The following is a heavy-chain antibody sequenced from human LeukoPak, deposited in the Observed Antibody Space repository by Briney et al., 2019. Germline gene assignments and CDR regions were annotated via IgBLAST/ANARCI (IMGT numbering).Heavy chain of an antibody. D-gene: IGHD2-15*01. Sequence: KSGGSLRLSCAASGSTFSSYAMTWVRQAPGKGLEWVSAISNSGGGTYYADSVKGRFTISRDNSKNTLYLQMNSLRAEDTAVYFCAKEFGSGYFDYWGQGTLVTVSS. CDR3: AKEFGSGYFDY. CDR2: ISNSGGGT. CDR1: GSTFSSYA. V-gene: IGHV3-23*01. J-gene: IGHJ4*02.